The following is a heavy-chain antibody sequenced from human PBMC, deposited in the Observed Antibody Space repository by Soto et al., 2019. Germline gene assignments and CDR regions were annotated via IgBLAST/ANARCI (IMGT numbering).Heavy chain of an antibody. D-gene: IGHD1-1*01. V-gene: IGHV3-13*05. CDR3: ARAPTGSLGAYYYYGMDV. J-gene: IGHJ6*02. Sequence: EVQLVESGGGLVQPGGSLRLSCAASGFTFTNYDMHWVRQVKGRGLEWVSAIGPAGDPYYPGSVKGRFTISRGNGKNSLYLEMKSLRAGDTAVYYCARAPTGSLGAYYYYGMDVWGQGTTVTVSS. CDR1: GFTFTNYD. CDR2: IGPAGDP.